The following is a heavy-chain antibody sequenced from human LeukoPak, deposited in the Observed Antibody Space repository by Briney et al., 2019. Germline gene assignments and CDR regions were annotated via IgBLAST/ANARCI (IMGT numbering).Heavy chain of an antibody. CDR3: ARPPLIVVVIADLDAFDI. V-gene: IGHV4-38-2*01. CDR1: GYSISSGYY. Sequence: PSETLSLTCAVSGYSISSGYYWGWIRQPPGEGLEWIGSIYHSGSTYYNPSLKSRFTISVDTSKNQFSPKLSSVTAADTAVYYCARPPLIVVVIADLDAFDIWGQGTMVTVSS. CDR2: IYHSGST. D-gene: IGHD2-21*01. J-gene: IGHJ3*02.